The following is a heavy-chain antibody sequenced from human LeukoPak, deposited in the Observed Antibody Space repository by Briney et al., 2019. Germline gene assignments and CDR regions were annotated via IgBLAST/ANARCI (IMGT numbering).Heavy chain of an antibody. Sequence: GGSLRLFCAASGFTVSSNYMSWVRQAPGKGLEWVSVIYSGGSTYYADSVKGRFTISRDNSKNTLYLQMNSLRAEDTAVYYCASLGYDFWSGYSYYYYYYMDVWGKGTTVTVSS. CDR3: ASLGYDFWSGYSYYYYYYMDV. CDR1: GFTVSSNY. D-gene: IGHD3/OR15-3a*01. J-gene: IGHJ6*03. V-gene: IGHV3-53*05. CDR2: IYSGGST.